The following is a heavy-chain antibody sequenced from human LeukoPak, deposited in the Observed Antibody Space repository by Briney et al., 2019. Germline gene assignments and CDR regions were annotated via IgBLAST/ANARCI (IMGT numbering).Heavy chain of an antibody. J-gene: IGHJ4*02. CDR2: IYTSGST. CDR3: ATTDSSTWLFDY. Sequence: SETLSLTCTVSGGSISSFYRNWIRQPAGKGLEWIGRIYTSGSTNYNPSLKSRVTMSVDTSKNQFSLKLFSVTAADTAVYYCATTDSSTWLFDYWGQGTLVTVSS. CDR1: GGSISSFY. D-gene: IGHD6-13*01. V-gene: IGHV4-4*07.